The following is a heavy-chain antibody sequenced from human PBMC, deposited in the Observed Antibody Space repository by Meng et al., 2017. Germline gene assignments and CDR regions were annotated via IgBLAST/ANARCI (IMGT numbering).Heavy chain of an antibody. CDR3: ARDATAMVHYFDY. D-gene: IGHD5-18*01. J-gene: IGHJ4*02. V-gene: IGHV4-39*07. CDR2: IYYSGST. Sequence: GSLRLSCTVSGGSISSSSYYWGWIRQPPGKGLEWIGSIYYSGSTYYNPSLKSRVTTSVDTSKNQFSLKLSSVTAADTAVYYCARDATAMVHYFDYWGQGTLVTVSS. CDR1: GGSISSSSYY.